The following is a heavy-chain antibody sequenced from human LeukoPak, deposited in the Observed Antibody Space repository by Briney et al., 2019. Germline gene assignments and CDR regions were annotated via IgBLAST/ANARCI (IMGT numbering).Heavy chain of an antibody. Sequence: GGSLRLSCAASGFTFSSSAMSWVRQAPGKGLEWVSSVSGSGSGGSTYYADSVKGRFTISRDNSKNTLYLQMNSLIAEDTAVYYCASLYSGSSWSYYYYYMDVWGKGTTVTISS. CDR3: ASLYSGSSWSYYYYYMDV. V-gene: IGHV3-23*01. CDR2: VSGSGSGGST. CDR1: GFTFSSSA. J-gene: IGHJ6*03. D-gene: IGHD1-26*01.